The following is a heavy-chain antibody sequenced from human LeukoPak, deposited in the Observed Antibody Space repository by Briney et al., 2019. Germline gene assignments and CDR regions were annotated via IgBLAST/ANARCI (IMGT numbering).Heavy chain of an antibody. CDR1: GYTFTSYD. D-gene: IGHD3-10*01. CDR3: ARRNYGSPRWFDP. Sequence: GASVKASCKASGYTFTSYDINWVRQATGQGLEWMGWVNPNSSNTGYAQKFQGRVTMTRNTSISTAYMELGSLRSEDTAVYYCARRNYGSPRWFDPWGQGTLVTVSS. J-gene: IGHJ5*02. V-gene: IGHV1-8*02. CDR2: VNPNSSNT.